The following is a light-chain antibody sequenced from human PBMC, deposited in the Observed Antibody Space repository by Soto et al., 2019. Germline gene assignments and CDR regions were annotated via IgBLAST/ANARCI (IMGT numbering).Light chain of an antibody. CDR2: GAS. J-gene: IGKJ5*01. V-gene: IGKV1-5*01. CDR1: QDISTY. Sequence: RLTQSPSSLSASVGDTVTISCRASQDISTYLDWYQHKPGKAPTLLIFGASSLHNGVPPRFAGSGSGSDFTLTINRLQPDDFATYYCQHYTLYASPFGQGTRV. CDR3: QHYTLYASP.